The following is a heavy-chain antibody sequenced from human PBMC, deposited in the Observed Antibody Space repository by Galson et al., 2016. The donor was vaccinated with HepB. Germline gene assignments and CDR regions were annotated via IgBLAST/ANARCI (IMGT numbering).Heavy chain of an antibody. CDR2: IHYSGST. CDR3: ARGWYYNYMDV. CDR1: GFAFGSVW. D-gene: IGHD3-3*01. J-gene: IGHJ6*04. Sequence: LRLSCATSGFAFGSVWMSWVRQSPGKGLEWIGEIHYSGSTNYNPSLQSRVTISADTIKKQFSLKLSSVTAADTAVYYCARGWYYNYMDVWGKGITVIVSS. V-gene: IGHV4-34*01.